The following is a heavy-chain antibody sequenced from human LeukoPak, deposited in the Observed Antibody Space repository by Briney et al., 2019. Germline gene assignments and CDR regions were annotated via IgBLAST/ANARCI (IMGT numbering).Heavy chain of an antibody. CDR1: GGSIRSSRYY. CDR2: IYYSGST. Sequence: SETLSLTCTVSGGSIRSSRYYWGWMRQPPGKRLEWIGSIYYSGSTYYNPSLKSRVTISVDTSKNQFSLKLSSVTAADTAVYYCASMITPRGSTTVTTPFDYRGQGTLVTVSS. D-gene: IGHD4-17*01. J-gene: IGHJ4*02. CDR3: ASMITPRGSTTVTTPFDY. V-gene: IGHV4-39*07.